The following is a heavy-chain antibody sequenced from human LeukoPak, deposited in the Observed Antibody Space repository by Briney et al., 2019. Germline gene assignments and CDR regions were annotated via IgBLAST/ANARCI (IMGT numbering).Heavy chain of an antibody. D-gene: IGHD2-15*01. Sequence: SQTLSLTCTVSGGSISSGDYYWSWIRQPPGKGLEWIGYIYYSGSTYYNPSLKSRVTISLDTSKNQFSLKLSSVTAADTGVHYCARGYCSGGSCYSLDYWGQGTLVTVSS. CDR2: IYYSGST. CDR3: ARGYCSGGSCYSLDY. CDR1: GGSISSGDYY. J-gene: IGHJ4*02. V-gene: IGHV4-30-4*01.